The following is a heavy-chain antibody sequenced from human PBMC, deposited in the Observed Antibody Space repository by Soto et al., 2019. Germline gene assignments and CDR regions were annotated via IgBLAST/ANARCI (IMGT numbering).Heavy chain of an antibody. Sequence: PSETLSLTCTVSGGSISSYYWSWIRQPPGKGLEWIGYIYYSGSTNYNPSLKSRVTISVDTSKNQFSLKLSSVTAADTAVYYRARHARGTYYDFWSGYYTGMGESGNYFDYWGQGTLVTAPQ. CDR3: ARHARGTYYDFWSGYYTGMGESGNYFDY. V-gene: IGHV4-59*01. CDR2: IYYSGST. D-gene: IGHD3-3*01. J-gene: IGHJ4*02. CDR1: GGSISSYY.